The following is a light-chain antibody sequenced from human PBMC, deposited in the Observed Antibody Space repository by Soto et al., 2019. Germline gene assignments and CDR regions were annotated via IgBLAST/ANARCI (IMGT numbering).Light chain of an antibody. CDR1: SSDVGGYNY. J-gene: IGLJ3*02. CDR2: DVS. Sequence: QSALTQPRSVSGSPGQSVTISCTGTSSDVGGYNYVSWYQQHPGKPPKLMIYDVSKRPSGVPDRFSGSKSGNTASLTISGLQAEDEADYYCCSYAGSYIWVFGGGTKVTVL. V-gene: IGLV2-11*01. CDR3: CSYAGSYIWV.